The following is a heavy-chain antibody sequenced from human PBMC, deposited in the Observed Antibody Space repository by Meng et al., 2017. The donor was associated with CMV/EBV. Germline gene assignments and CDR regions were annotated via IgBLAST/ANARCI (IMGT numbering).Heavy chain of an antibody. Sequence: GGSLRLSCAASGFTFSSYSMNWVRQAPGKGLEWVSPISSSSSYIYYADSVKGRFTISRDNAKNSLYLQMNSLRAEDTAVYYCARDLESLYYYYGMDVWGQGTTVTVSS. V-gene: IGHV3-21*01. CDR3: ARDLESLYYYYGMDV. J-gene: IGHJ6*02. D-gene: IGHD3-3*01. CDR1: GFTFSSYS. CDR2: ISSSSSYI.